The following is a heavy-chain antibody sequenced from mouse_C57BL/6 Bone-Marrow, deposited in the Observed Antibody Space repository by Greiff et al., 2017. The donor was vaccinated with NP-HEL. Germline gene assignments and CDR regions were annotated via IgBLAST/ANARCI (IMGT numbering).Heavy chain of an antibody. Sequence: QVQLQQPGAELVRPGTSVKLSCKASGYTFTSYWMHWVKQRPGQGLEWIGVIDPSDSYTNYNQKFKGKATLTVDTSSSTAYMQLSSLTSEDSAVYYCARGTTVVENDWGQGTTLTVSS. CDR2: IDPSDSYT. J-gene: IGHJ2*01. CDR1: GYTFTSYW. V-gene: IGHV1-59*01. CDR3: ARGTTVVEND. D-gene: IGHD1-1*01.